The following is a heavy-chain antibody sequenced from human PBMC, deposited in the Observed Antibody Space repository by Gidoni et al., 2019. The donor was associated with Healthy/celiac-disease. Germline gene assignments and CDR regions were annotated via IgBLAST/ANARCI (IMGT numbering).Heavy chain of an antibody. Sequence: CPASGFSFSSYAMSWVRQAPGKGMEWVSAISSSGGSTYYADSVQGRFSISRDNAKNKLYLQMNSLRAEDTAVYDCAKCPPGVTAILTAFDIWGQGTMVTVSS. CDR1: GFSFSSYA. D-gene: IGHD2-21*02. CDR3: AKCPPGVTAILTAFDI. CDR2: ISSSGGST. J-gene: IGHJ3*02. V-gene: IGHV3-23*01.